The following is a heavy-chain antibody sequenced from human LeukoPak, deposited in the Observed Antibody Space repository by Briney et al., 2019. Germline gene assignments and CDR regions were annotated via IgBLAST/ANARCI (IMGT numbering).Heavy chain of an antibody. CDR1: RYTFTTYY. D-gene: IGHD2-15*01. CDR2: INPSGGST. V-gene: IGHV1-46*01. Sequence: ASVKVSCKASRYTFTTYYMHWVRQAPGQGLEWMEIINPSGGSTSYAQKFQGRVTMTRDTSTSTLYMELSSLRSEDTAVYYCARAEGSGGSGWYFDYWGQGTLVTVSS. J-gene: IGHJ4*02. CDR3: ARAEGSGGSGWYFDY.